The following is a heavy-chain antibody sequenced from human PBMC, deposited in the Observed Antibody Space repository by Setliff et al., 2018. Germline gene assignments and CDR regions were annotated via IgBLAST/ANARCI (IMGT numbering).Heavy chain of an antibody. V-gene: IGHV1-18*01. Sequence: ASVKVSCKASGYPFTNYGITWVRQAPGQGLEWLGWISTYNINTNYAQKLQDRVTMTTDTSTSTAYMELRSLRSGDAAVYYCARRNFYYDSSGFALYYYYMDVWGKGTTVTVSS. D-gene: IGHD3-22*01. CDR3: ARRNFYYDSSGFALYYYYMDV. J-gene: IGHJ6*03. CDR2: ISTYNINT. CDR1: GYPFTNYG.